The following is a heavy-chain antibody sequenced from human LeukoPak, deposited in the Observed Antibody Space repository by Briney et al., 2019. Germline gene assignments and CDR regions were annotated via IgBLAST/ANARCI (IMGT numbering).Heavy chain of an antibody. D-gene: IGHD2-8*01. CDR2: IKRDGSDK. Sequence: GGSLRLSCAASGFTVSSNYMSWVRQAPGKGLEWVANIKRDGSDKHYVDSVEGRFTISRDNAKNSLYLQMNSLRAEDTALYYCARDLTPYCSNGICFDAFDIWGQGTMVTVSS. CDR3: ARDLTPYCSNGICFDAFDI. CDR1: GFTVSSNY. J-gene: IGHJ3*02. V-gene: IGHV3-7*01.